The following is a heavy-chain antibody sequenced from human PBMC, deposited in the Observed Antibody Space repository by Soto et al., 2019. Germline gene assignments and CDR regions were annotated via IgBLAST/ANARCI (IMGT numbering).Heavy chain of an antibody. Sequence: SETLSLTCTVSGGSTNSRNDYWGWIRQPPGRGLEWIGSIYYSGSTYYNPSLKSRVTISVDTSKNQFSLKLSSVTAADTAVYYCASSNYWGQGTLVTVSS. D-gene: IGHD2-2*01. CDR2: IYYSGST. CDR1: GGSTNSRNDY. CDR3: ASSNY. V-gene: IGHV4-39*01. J-gene: IGHJ4*02.